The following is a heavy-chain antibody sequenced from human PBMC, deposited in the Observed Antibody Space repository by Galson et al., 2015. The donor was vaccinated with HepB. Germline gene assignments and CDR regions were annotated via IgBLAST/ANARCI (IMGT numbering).Heavy chain of an antibody. CDR1: GYIFTSYW. J-gene: IGHJ4*02. D-gene: IGHD3-9*01. CDR2: IDPRDSYI. V-gene: IGHV5-10-1*01. Sequence: QSGAEVKKPGESLKISCKGSGYIFTSYWISWVRQVPGRGLEWMGRIDPRDSYINYSPSFQGHITISTDQSISTAYLQWSSLTVLDTGMYYCVRQGKTYHDNLTGYDFDYWDQGPLVTVSS. CDR3: VRQGKTYHDNLTGYDFDY.